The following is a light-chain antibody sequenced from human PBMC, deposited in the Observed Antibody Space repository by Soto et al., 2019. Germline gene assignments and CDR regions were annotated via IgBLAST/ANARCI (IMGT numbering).Light chain of an antibody. V-gene: IGLV2-8*01. CDR1: SSDVGGYNY. Sequence: QSALTQPPSASGSPGQSVTISCTGTSSDVGGYNYVSWYLQHPGTAPKLLIYEVTKRPSGVPDRFSGSKSGNTASLTVSRLQAEDEADYYCSSYAGSPYYVFGTGTKLTVL. J-gene: IGLJ1*01. CDR3: SSYAGSPYYV. CDR2: EVT.